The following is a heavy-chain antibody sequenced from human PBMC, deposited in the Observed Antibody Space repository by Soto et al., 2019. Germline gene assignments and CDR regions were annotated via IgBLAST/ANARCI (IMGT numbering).Heavy chain of an antibody. D-gene: IGHD2-2*01. V-gene: IGHV3-74*01. CDR1: GFTFNSYW. Sequence: PGGSLRLSCAASGFTFNSYWMHWVRQAPGKGLVWVSRINGDGSYTGYADSVKGRFTISRDNAKNTLYLQMNILRAEDTAVYFCARSLSSSPDYWGQGTLVNSPQ. CDR3: ARSLSSSPDY. CDR2: INGDGSYT. J-gene: IGHJ4*02.